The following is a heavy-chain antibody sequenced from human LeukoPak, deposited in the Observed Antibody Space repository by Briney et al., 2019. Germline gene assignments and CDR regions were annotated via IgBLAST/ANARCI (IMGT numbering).Heavy chain of an antibody. D-gene: IGHD4-17*01. Sequence: SYISSSGSTIYYADSVKGRFTISRDNAKNSLYLQMNSLRAEDTAVYYCAREGTVTTSPDYWGQGTLVTVSS. J-gene: IGHJ4*02. CDR2: ISSSGSTI. V-gene: IGHV3-48*03. CDR3: AREGTVTTSPDY.